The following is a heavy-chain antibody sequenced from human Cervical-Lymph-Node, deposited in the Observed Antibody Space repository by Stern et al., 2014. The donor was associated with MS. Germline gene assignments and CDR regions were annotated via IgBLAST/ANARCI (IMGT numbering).Heavy chain of an antibody. Sequence: EVQLVESGAELIRPGESLKISCKGSGFKFSIYGIAWVRQMPGKGLEWMGVIYPGDSETRYSPSFKGQVTMSADKSTSTAYLQWSSLNASDTAMYFCARQTTAWASDVWGQGTLVTVSS. CDR3: ARQTTAWASDV. J-gene: IGHJ4*02. CDR1: GFKFSIYG. D-gene: IGHD1-14*01. V-gene: IGHV5-51*01. CDR2: IYPGDSET.